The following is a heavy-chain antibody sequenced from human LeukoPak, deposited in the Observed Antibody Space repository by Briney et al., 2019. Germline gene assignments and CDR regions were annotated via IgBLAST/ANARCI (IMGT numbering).Heavy chain of an antibody. CDR3: ARVLTYYYGSGSYGQGPFDY. V-gene: IGHV4-38-2*02. D-gene: IGHD3-10*01. J-gene: IGHJ4*02. CDR2: IYHSGST. CDR1: GYSISNGYY. Sequence: MTSETLSLTCTVSGYSISNGYYWGWIRQPPGKGLEWIGSIYHSGSTYYNPSLKSRVTISVDTSKNQFSLKLSSVTAADTAVYYCARVLTYYYGSGSYGQGPFDYWGQGTLVTVSS.